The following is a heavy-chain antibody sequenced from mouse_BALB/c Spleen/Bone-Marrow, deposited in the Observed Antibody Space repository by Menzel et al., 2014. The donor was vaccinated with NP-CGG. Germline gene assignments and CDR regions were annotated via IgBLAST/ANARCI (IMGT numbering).Heavy chain of an antibody. CDR2: IHPSDSET. Sequence: QVQLQQSGAELARPGASVKLSCKASGYSFTNYWMNWVKQRPGQGLEWIGMIHPSDSETRLNQKFKDKATLTVDKSSSTAYIQLTSPTSEDSAVYYCARFGDYEGFAYWGQGTLVTVSA. D-gene: IGHD2-13*01. J-gene: IGHJ3*01. CDR3: ARFGDYEGFAY. V-gene: IGHV1-74*01. CDR1: GYSFTNYW.